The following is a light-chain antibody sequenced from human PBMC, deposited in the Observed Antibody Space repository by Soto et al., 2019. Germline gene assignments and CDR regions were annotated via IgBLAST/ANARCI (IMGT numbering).Light chain of an antibody. CDR2: AAS. CDR1: QSISSY. V-gene: IGKV1-39*01. CDR3: QQSYSTPRT. J-gene: IGKJ2*01. Sequence: DIQMTQSPSSLSASVGDRVTITCRASQSISSYLNWYQQKPGKAPKLLIYAASSLQSGVPSRFGGSGSGTDFNLTISSLQPEDFATYYCQQSYSTPRTFGQGTKLEIK.